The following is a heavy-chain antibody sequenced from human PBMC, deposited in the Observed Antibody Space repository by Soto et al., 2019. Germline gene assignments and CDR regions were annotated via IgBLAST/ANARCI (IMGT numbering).Heavy chain of an antibody. D-gene: IGHD6-19*01. CDR3: PRGVAAGLDS. J-gene: IGHJ4*02. CDR2: VSPNSGNT. CDR1: GYAFTSYD. Sequence: ASVKVSCKASGYAFTSYDINWVRQATGQGLEWMGWVSPNSGNTAYAQKFQGRVTMTRDTSISTAYMELSSLRSEDTAVYYCPRGVAAGLDSWGQGTLVTVSS. V-gene: IGHV1-8*01.